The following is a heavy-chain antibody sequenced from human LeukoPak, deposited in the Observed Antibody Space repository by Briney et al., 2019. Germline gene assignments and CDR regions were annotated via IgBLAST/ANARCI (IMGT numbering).Heavy chain of an antibody. J-gene: IGHJ3*02. CDR3: ARSSYYYGADALDI. V-gene: IGHV4-59*01. CDR2: IYYSGST. Sequence: SETLSLTCTVSGGSISSYYWSWIRQPPGKGLEWIGYIYYSGSTNYNPSLKSRVTISVDTSKNQFSLKLSSVTAADTAVYYCARSSYYYGADALDIWGQGTMVTVSS. CDR1: GGSISSYY. D-gene: IGHD3-10*01.